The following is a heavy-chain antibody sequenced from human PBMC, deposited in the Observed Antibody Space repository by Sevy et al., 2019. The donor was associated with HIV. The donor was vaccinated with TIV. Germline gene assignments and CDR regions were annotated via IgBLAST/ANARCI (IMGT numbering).Heavy chain of an antibody. D-gene: IGHD2-2*01. Sequence: GGSLRLSCAASGFTFSSYSMNWVRQAPGKGLEWVSSISSSSSYIYYADSVKGRFTISRDNAKNSRYLQMNSLRAEDTAVYYCAGMGYCSSTSCYQLSYGMDVWGQGTTVTV. J-gene: IGHJ6*02. CDR3: AGMGYCSSTSCYQLSYGMDV. CDR1: GFTFSSYS. V-gene: IGHV3-21*01. CDR2: ISSSSSYI.